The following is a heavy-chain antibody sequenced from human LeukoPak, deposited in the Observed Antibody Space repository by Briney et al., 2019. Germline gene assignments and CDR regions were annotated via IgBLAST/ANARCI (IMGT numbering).Heavy chain of an antibody. V-gene: IGHV1-46*01. J-gene: IGHJ4*02. Sequence: ASVKVSCKASGYIFTNYYMHWGRQAPGQGLEWMGTINPSGGSTTYAQKFQGRVTMTRDTSTSTVYMEMSSLRSEDTAVYYCARDHGSAYYRAPRHWGQGTLVTVSS. D-gene: IGHD3-10*01. CDR1: GYIFTNYY. CDR2: INPSGGST. CDR3: ARDHGSAYYRAPRH.